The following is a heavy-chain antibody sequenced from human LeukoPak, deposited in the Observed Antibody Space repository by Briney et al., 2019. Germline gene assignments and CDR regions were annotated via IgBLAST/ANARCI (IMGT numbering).Heavy chain of an antibody. V-gene: IGHV3-9*01. J-gene: IGHJ3*02. CDR3: SKDFKVQLWSPRGVFDI. CDR2: ISWNSGSI. D-gene: IGHD3-10*01. Sequence: GGSLRLSCAASGFTFDEYAMHWVRQAPGKGLEWVSGISWNSGSIGHADSVKGRFTISRDNSNNMVYLQMNGLRAEDTAVYYWSKDFKVQLWSPRGVFDIWGQGTMVTVSS. CDR1: GFTFDEYA.